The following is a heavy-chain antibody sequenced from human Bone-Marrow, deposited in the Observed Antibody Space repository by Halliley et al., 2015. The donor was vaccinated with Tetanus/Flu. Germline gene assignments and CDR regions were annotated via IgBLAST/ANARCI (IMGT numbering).Heavy chain of an antibody. CDR3: ARGPQFDAFET. V-gene: IGHV4-30-2*01. J-gene: IGHJ3*02. CDR1: GGSMSTIGHS. CDR2: IYYTGSS. Sequence: LRLSCTVSGGSMSTIGHSWSWIRQPPGQGLEWIGYIYYTGSSYDNPSLKSRVTISLAKSKNQFSLRLTSVTAADTAVYYCARGPQFDAFETWGQGAKVTVSS.